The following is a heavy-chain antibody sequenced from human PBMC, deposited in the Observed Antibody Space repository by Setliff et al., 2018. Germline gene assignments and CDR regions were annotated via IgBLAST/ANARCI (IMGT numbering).Heavy chain of an antibody. CDR2: ISYDGINK. CDR1: GFTFNTYA. J-gene: IGHJ4*02. V-gene: IGHV3-30*01. CDR3: VRDSPSSLYNFWSGCSDY. D-gene: IGHD3-3*01. Sequence: GGSLRLSCAASGFTFNTYAMHWVRQAPGKGLEWLAVISYDGINKYYADSVRGRFTISRDNSKNTLFLQMNSLRTDDTAVFYCVRDSPSSLYNFWSGCSDYWGQGTLVTVSS.